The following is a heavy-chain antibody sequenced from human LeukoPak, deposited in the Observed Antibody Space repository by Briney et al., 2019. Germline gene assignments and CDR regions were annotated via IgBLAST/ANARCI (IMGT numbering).Heavy chain of an antibody. Sequence: SETLSLTCAVSGGSISSNSYYWGWIRQPPGKGLEWIGSISYSGSTYYNPSLKSRVTISVDTSKNQFPLKLSSVTAADTAVYYCARGVFLDDFWSGYYPSWFDPWGQGTLVTVSS. V-gene: IGHV4-39*06. D-gene: IGHD3-3*01. J-gene: IGHJ5*02. CDR3: ARGVFLDDFWSGYYPSWFDP. CDR1: GGSISSNSYY. CDR2: ISYSGST.